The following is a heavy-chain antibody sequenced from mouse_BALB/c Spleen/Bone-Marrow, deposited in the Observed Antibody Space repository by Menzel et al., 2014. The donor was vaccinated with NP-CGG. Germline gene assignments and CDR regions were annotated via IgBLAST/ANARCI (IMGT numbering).Heavy chain of an antibody. CDR2: ISSGGNT. CDR3: ARGGELRPWFAY. D-gene: IGHD2-4*01. Sequence: DVKLVESGGGLVKPGGSLKLSCAASGFTFSSYAMSWVRQTPEKRLERVASISSGGNTYYPDSMKGRFTISRDNARNILYLQMSSLRSEDTAMYYCARGGELRPWFAYWGQGTLVTVSA. V-gene: IGHV5-6-5*01. J-gene: IGHJ3*01. CDR1: GFTFSSYA.